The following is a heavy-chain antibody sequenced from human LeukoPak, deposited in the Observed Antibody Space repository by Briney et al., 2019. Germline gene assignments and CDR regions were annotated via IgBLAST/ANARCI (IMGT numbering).Heavy chain of an antibody. Sequence: GGSLRLSCAASGFTFSSYGMHWVRQAPGKGLEWVAVIWYDGSNKYYADSVKGRFTISRDNSKNTLYLQMNSLRAEDTAVYYCARAPRGRFGYSSSWYQLWGQGTLVTASS. D-gene: IGHD6-13*01. V-gene: IGHV3-33*01. CDR1: GFTFSSYG. J-gene: IGHJ4*02. CDR2: IWYDGSNK. CDR3: ARAPRGRFGYSSSWYQL.